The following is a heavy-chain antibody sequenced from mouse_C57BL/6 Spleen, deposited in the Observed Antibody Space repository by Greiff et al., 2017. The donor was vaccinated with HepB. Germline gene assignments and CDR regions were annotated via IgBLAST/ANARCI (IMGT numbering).Heavy chain of an antibody. CDR2: IDPSDSET. V-gene: IGHV1-52*01. CDR1: GYTFTSYW. CDR3: ARDGGYGEGFAY. J-gene: IGHJ3*01. Sequence: QVQLQQSGAELVRPGSSVKLSCKASGYTFTSYWMHWVKQRPIQGLEWIGNIDPSDSETHYNQKFKDKATLTVDKSSSTAYMQLSSLTSEDSAVYYCARDGGYGEGFAYWGQGTLVTVSA. D-gene: IGHD2-3*01.